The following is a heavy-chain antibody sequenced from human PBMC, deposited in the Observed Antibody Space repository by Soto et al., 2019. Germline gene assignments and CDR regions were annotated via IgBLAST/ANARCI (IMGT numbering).Heavy chain of an antibody. CDR2: MNPNSGNT. J-gene: IGHJ6*01. CDR1: GYTFTSYY. Sequence: ASVKVSFKASGYTFTSYYINWVRQATGQGLELMGWMNPNSGNTGYAQKFQGRVTMTRNTYISAAYMELSSLRSEDTAVYYCARGHTCWAGYGMDVLGQRTTVTVS. V-gene: IGHV1-8*01. D-gene: IGHD2-15*01. CDR3: ARGHTCWAGYGMDV.